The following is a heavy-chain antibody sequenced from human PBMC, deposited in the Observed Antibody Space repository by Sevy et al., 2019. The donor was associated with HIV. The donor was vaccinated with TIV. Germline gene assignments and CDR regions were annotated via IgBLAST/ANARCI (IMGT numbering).Heavy chain of an antibody. CDR3: AKFGDYYDSGGYYWYFDF. CDR2: ISGGDDST. V-gene: IGHV3-23*01. CDR1: GFIFSDYA. J-gene: IGHJ2*01. D-gene: IGHD3-22*01. Sequence: GGSLRLSCAASGFIFSDYAMSWVRQAPGKGLEWVSGISGGDDSTYYAESVKGRFTVSRDNSKNTLYLQMNTLRAEDTALYYCAKFGDYYDSGGYYWYFDFWGRGTLVTVSS.